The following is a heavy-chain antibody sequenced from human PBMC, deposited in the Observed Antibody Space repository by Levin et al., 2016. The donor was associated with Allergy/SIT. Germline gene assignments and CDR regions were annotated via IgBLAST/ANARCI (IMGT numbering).Heavy chain of an antibody. Sequence: ETLSLTCAASGFTFSSYAMSWVRQAPGKGLEWVSAISGSGGSTYYADSVKGRFTISRDNSKNTLYLQMNSLRAEDTAVYYCAKPGGHRAARRGPFDYWGQGTLVTVSS. CDR2: ISGSGGST. CDR1: GFTFSSYA. V-gene: IGHV3-23*01. J-gene: IGHJ4*02. D-gene: IGHD6-6*01. CDR3: AKPGGHRAARRGPFDY.